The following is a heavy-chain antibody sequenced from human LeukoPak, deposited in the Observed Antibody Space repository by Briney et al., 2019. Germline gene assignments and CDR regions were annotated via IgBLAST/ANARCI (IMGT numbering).Heavy chain of an antibody. J-gene: IGHJ5*02. Sequence: ASVKVSCKASGYTFTTYYMHWVRQAPGQGLEWMGVINPSGGRTSYAQKFQGRVTMTRDTSTSTVYMELSSLRSEDTAMYYCASKDSSGWDEEAWGQGTLVTVSS. CDR3: ASKDSSGWDEEA. D-gene: IGHD6-19*01. V-gene: IGHV1-46*01. CDR1: GYTFTTYY. CDR2: INPSGGRT.